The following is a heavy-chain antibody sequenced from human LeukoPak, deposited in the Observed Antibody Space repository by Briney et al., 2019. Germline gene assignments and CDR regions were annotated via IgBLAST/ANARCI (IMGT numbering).Heavy chain of an antibody. J-gene: IGHJ4*02. CDR3: AKDRTTVTTYYFDY. D-gene: IGHD4-17*01. CDR2: ISGSGGRI. CDR1: GFTFSSYA. Sequence: PGGAVSLSCPASGFTFSSYAMSWVRQAPWKGLEWVGAISGSGGRIYYADSVKGRFTISRDNSKTTLYLQMNSMRAEDTAVYYCAKDRTTVTTYYFDYWGQGTLVTVSS. V-gene: IGHV3-23*01.